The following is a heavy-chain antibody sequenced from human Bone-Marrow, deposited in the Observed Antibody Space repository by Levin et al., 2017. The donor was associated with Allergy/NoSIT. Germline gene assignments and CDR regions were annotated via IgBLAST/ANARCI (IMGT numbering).Heavy chain of an antibody. CDR3: ARQQSAAFDI. Sequence: GSLRLSCAGSGFTFNNVWMTWVRQAPGKGLEWVGRVASKSDVETADYSAPVKGRFTVSISASKNTLYLQMNSLKTEDTGMYYCARQQSAAFDIWGQGTMVTVSS. CDR1: GFTFNNVW. V-gene: IGHV3-15*04. CDR2: VASKSDVETA. D-gene: IGHD1-1*01. J-gene: IGHJ3*02.